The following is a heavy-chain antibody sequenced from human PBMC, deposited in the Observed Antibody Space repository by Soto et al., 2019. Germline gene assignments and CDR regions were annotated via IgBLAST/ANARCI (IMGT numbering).Heavy chain of an antibody. V-gene: IGHV3-7*01. CDR3: SRVAYGNGWIYDY. CDR2: IKQDGSEK. Sequence: PGVSLRLSCAASGFTFSSYCMSWVRQAPGKGLEWVVNIKQDGSEKYYMDSVRGRFTVSRGNAKNSLYLQMSSLRAEDTAVYFCSRVAYGNGWIYDYWGQGSLVTVSS. J-gene: IGHJ4*01. D-gene: IGHD6-19*01. CDR1: GFTFSSYC.